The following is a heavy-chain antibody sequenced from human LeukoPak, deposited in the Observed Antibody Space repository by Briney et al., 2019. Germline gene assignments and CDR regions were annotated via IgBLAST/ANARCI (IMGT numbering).Heavy chain of an antibody. CDR3: ARDYGGSSPFDY. CDR2: ISSSGSTI. V-gene: IGHV3-48*03. J-gene: IGHJ4*02. CDR1: GFTFSSYE. D-gene: IGHD4-23*01. Sequence: GGSLRLSCATSGFTFSSYEMHWVRQAPGKGLEWVSYISSSGSTIYYADSVKGRFTISRDNAKNSLYLQMNSLRAEDTAVYYCARDYGGSSPFDYWGQGTLVTVSS.